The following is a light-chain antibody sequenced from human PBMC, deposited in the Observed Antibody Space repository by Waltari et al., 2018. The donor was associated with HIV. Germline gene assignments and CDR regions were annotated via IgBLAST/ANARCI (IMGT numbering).Light chain of an antibody. CDR2: DTS. Sequence: IVLMQSPRSICVSLGERVTLSCGASQRIRSTSATWYQHKPGLAPRLRIFDTSSRPPDIPVRFTGNGSATDFSLTSERVEPEDSVFSYCQHYDNSPPVTFGPGT. CDR1: QRIRSTS. J-gene: IGKJ3*01. CDR3: QHYDNSPPVT. V-gene: IGKV3D-20*01.